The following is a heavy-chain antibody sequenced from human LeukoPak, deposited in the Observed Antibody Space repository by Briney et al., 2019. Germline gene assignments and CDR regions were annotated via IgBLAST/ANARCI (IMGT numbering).Heavy chain of an antibody. Sequence: HPGGSLRLSCAASRFTFSSYAMSWVRQAPGKGLEWLSGIRDSGVSTYYADSVKGRFTISRDNSKNTLYLQMDSLRVEDTAVYYCANPEWLLPSYSYYGLDVWGQGTTVTVSS. D-gene: IGHD3-3*01. CDR1: RFTFSSYA. CDR2: IRDSGVST. V-gene: IGHV3-23*01. J-gene: IGHJ6*02. CDR3: ANPEWLLPSYSYYGLDV.